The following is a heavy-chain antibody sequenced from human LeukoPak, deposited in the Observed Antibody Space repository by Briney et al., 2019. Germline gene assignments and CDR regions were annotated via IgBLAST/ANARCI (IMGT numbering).Heavy chain of an antibody. J-gene: IGHJ3*02. Sequence: GGSLRLSCAASGFTFDDYAMHWVRQAPGKGLEWVSGISWNSGSIGYADSVKGRFTISRDNAKNSLYLQMNSLRAEDTALYYCAKDTQIVAGFDAFDIWGQGTMVTVSS. V-gene: IGHV3-9*01. CDR1: GFTFDDYA. D-gene: IGHD2-21*01. CDR3: AKDTQIVAGFDAFDI. CDR2: ISWNSGSI.